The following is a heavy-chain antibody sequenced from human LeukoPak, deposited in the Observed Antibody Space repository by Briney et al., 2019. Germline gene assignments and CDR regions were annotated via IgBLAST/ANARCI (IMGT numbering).Heavy chain of an antibody. Sequence: HGGALKISCWGSGFNFTTHWNGRVRQRSGKGVELMGIIYPCDSDTRFSPSFQGQVTISVDQSISTAYLQWSSLKASDTAIYYCARQQYSNIWYWRYNWFDPWGQGTLVTVSS. CDR2: IYPCDSDT. V-gene: IGHV5-51*01. CDR1: GFNFTTHW. CDR3: ARQQYSNIWYWRYNWFDP. J-gene: IGHJ5*02. D-gene: IGHD6-13*01.